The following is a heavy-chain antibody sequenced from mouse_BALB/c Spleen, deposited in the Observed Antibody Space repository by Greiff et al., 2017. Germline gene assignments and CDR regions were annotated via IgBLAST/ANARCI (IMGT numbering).Heavy chain of an antibody. D-gene: IGHD1-1*01. CDR1: GFSLTGYG. J-gene: IGHJ2*01. V-gene: IGHV2-6-7*01. CDR3: ARDGGLLLSFDY. Sequence: QVQLQQSGPGLVAPSQSLSITCTVSGFSLTGYGVNWVRQPPGKGLEWLGMIWGDGSTDYNSALKSRLSISKDNSKSQVFLKMNSLQTDDTAMYYCARDGGLLLSFDYWGQGTTLTVSS. CDR2: IWGDGST.